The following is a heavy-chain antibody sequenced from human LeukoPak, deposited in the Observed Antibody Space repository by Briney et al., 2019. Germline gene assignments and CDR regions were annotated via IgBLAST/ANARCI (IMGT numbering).Heavy chain of an antibody. V-gene: IGHV3-30*02. CDR2: MRFDGTNK. Sequence: GGSLRLSCAASGFTFSSYAMHWVRQAPGKGLEWVAFMRFDGTNKFYADSVKGRFTISRDTSKSTLYLQMNSLRGEDTAVYYCAKDWDQLLYYFDYWGQGTLVTVSS. CDR1: GFTFSSYA. D-gene: IGHD2-2*01. CDR3: AKDWDQLLYYFDY. J-gene: IGHJ4*02.